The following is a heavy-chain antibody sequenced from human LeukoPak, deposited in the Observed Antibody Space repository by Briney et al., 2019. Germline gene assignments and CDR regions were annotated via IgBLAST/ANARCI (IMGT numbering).Heavy chain of an antibody. V-gene: IGHV1-2*02. Sequence: ASVKVSCKASGYTFTGYYMHWVRQAPGQGLEWMGWINPNSGGTNYAQKFQGRVTMTRDTSISTAYVELSRLRSDDTAVYYCARVRSRAVAFDYWGQGTLVTVSS. CDR3: ARVRSRAVAFDY. J-gene: IGHJ4*02. D-gene: IGHD6-13*01. CDR1: GYTFTGYY. CDR2: INPNSGGT.